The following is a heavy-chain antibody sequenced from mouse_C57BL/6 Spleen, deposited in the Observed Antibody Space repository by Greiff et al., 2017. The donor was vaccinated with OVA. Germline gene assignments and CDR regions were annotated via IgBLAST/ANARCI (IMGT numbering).Heavy chain of an antibody. J-gene: IGHJ3*01. CDR1: GYTFTDYY. D-gene: IGHD2-4*01. Sequence: VQLQQSGPELVKPGASVKISCKASGYTFTDYYMNWVKQSHGKSLEWIGDINPNNGGTSYNQKFKGKATLTVDKSSSTAYLELRSLTSEDSAVDYCADYDYDGGFAYWGQGTLVTVSA. CDR2: INPNNGGT. CDR3: ADYDYDGGFAY. V-gene: IGHV1-26*01.